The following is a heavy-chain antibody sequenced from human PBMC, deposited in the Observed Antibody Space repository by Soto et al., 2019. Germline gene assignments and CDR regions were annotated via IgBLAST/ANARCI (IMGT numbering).Heavy chain of an antibody. V-gene: IGHV4-30-4*01. Sequence: PSETLSLTCTVSGGSISSGDYYWSWIRQPPGKGLEWIGDIYYSGSTYYNPSLKSRVTISVDTSKNQFSLKLSSVTAADTAVYYCARGLRGFREQHNRFDPWGQGILVTVSS. CDR1: GGSISSGDYY. D-gene: IGHD3-10*01. CDR3: ARGLRGFREQHNRFDP. J-gene: IGHJ5*02. CDR2: IYYSGST.